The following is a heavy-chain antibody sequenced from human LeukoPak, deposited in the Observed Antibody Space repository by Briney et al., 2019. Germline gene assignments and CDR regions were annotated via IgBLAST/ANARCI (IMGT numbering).Heavy chain of an antibody. J-gene: IGHJ6*03. CDR2: ISSSSSII. D-gene: IGHD3-10*01. V-gene: IGHV3-48*01. Sequence: GGSLRLSCAASGFTFSSYSMNWVRQAPGKGLEWVSYISSSSSIIYYADSVKGRFTISRDNANNSLYLQMNSLRAEDTAVYYCARLTKNDSGTYRFGKKKRGYMDVWGKGTTVTISS. CDR1: GFTFSSYS. CDR3: ARLTKNDSGTYRFGKKKRGYMDV.